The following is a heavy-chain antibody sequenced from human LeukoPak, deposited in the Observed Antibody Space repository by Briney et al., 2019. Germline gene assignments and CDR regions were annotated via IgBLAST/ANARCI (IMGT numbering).Heavy chain of an antibody. CDR2: ISGSGGST. CDR1: GFTFSSYA. D-gene: IGHD1-26*01. CDR3: ARDLSAVGASPPDY. V-gene: IGHV3-23*01. Sequence: GGSLRLSCAASGFTFSSYAMSWVRQAPGKGLEWVSAISGSGGSTYYADSVKGRFTISRDNSKNTLYLQMNSLRAEGTAVYYCARDLSAVGASPPDYWGQGTLVTVSS. J-gene: IGHJ4*02.